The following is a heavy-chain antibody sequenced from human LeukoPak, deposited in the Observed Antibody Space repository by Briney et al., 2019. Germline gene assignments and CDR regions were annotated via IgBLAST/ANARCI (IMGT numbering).Heavy chain of an antibody. Sequence: ASVKVSCKASGYTFTSYDINWVRQATGQGLEWMGWMNPNSGNTGYAQKFQGRVTMTRNTSISTAYMELSSLRSEDTAVYYCARGRMSLLWFGEPYARWFDPWGQGTLVTVSS. J-gene: IGHJ5*02. CDR1: GYTFTSYD. CDR3: ARGRMSLLWFGEPYARWFDP. V-gene: IGHV1-8*01. CDR2: MNPNSGNT. D-gene: IGHD3-10*01.